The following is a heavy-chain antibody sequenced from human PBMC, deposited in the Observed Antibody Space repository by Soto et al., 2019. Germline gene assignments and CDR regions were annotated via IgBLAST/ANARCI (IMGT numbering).Heavy chain of an antibody. CDR2: ISAYNGNT. Sequence: ASVKVSRKASGYTFTSYGISWVRQPPGQGLEWMGWISAYNGNTNYAQKLQGRVTMTTDTSTSTAYMELRSLRSDDTAVYYCASTTEGCFDSWGQGTLVTVSS. V-gene: IGHV1-18*01. J-gene: IGHJ5*01. D-gene: IGHD1-1*01. CDR3: ASTTEGCFDS. CDR1: GYTFTSYG.